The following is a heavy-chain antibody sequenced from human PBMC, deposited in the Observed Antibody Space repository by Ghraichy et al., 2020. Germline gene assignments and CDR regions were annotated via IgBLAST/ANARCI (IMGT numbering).Heavy chain of an antibody. Sequence: GESLNISCSASGFTFSSYAMHWVRQAPGKGLEYVSAISSNGGSTYYADSVKGRFTISRDNSKNTLYLQMSSLRAEDTAVYYCVKPKNSSWRFFDYWGQGTLVTVSS. V-gene: IGHV3-64D*06. D-gene: IGHD6-13*01. J-gene: IGHJ4*02. CDR2: ISSNGGST. CDR3: VKPKNSSWRFFDY. CDR1: GFTFSSYA.